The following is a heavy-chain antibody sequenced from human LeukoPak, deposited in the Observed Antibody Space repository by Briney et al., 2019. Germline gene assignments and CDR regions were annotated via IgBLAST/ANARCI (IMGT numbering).Heavy chain of an antibody. D-gene: IGHD1-26*01. CDR1: GYTFTGYY. CDR2: INPNSGGT. Sequence: ASVKVSCKASGYTFTGYYMHWVRQAPGQGLEWMGWINPNSGGTNYAQKFQGRVTMTRDTSISTAYMELSGLRSDDTAVYYCARDDGGSYNFDYWGQGTLVTVSS. J-gene: IGHJ4*02. CDR3: ARDDGGSYNFDY. V-gene: IGHV1-2*02.